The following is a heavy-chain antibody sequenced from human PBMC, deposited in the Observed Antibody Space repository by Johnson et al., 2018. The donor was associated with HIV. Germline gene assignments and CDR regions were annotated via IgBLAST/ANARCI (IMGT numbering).Heavy chain of an antibody. V-gene: IGHV3-15*01. Sequence: VQLVESGGGLVQPGGSMRLSCAASGFTVSNAWMSWVRQAPGKGLEWVGRIKSKTDGGTTDYAAPVKGRFTISRDDSKNTLYLQMNSLKIEDTAVYYCTDYNFWTKRAFDIWGQGTMVTVSS. CDR1: GFTVSNAW. CDR3: TDYNFWTKRAFDI. CDR2: IKSKTDGGTT. D-gene: IGHD3-3*01. J-gene: IGHJ3*02.